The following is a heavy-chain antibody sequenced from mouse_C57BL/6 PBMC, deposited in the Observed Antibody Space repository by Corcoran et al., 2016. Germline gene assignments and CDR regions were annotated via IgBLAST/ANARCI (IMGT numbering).Heavy chain of an antibody. CDR3: ARSRWLLRGGYAMDY. D-gene: IGHD2-3*01. CDR2: SDPEDAET. J-gene: IGHJ4*01. CDR1: GFNIKDYY. Sequence: EVQLQQSGAELVKPGASVKLSCTASGFNIKDYYMNWVKQRTEQGLEWIGRSDPEDAETKYATKLQGKATITADTSSNTAYLQLSSLTSEDTSVYYVARSRWLLRGGYAMDYWGQGTSVTVSS. V-gene: IGHV14-2*01.